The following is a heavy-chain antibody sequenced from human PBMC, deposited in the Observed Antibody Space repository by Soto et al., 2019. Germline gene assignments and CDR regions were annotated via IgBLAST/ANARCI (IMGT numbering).Heavy chain of an antibody. J-gene: IGHJ4*01. D-gene: IGHD6-13*01. CDR2: ISYDGSEK. CDR3: AISLRAPGTFLLEN. CDR1: GFSFSKYG. Sequence: GGSLRLSCGASGFSFSKYGMHWVRQAPGEGLEWLSLISYDGSEKWYAESVKGRFTISRDNSRNTLYLQMNSLRAEDTAVYHCAISLRAPGTFLLENWGQGTPVTVSS. V-gene: IGHV3-33*08.